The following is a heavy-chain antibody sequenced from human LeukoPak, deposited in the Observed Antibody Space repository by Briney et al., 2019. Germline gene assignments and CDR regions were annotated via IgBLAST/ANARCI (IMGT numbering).Heavy chain of an antibody. Sequence: PSETLSLTCTVSGYSIRTDYYWGWIRQPPGKGPEWIGTIYKSGNTYYNPSLRSRVTISVDTSKNQFSLKLSSVTAADTAVYYCARVWPHYSSSWYHSTSGPPVDVWGKGTTVTVSS. V-gene: IGHV4-38-2*02. J-gene: IGHJ6*04. CDR1: GYSIRTDYY. D-gene: IGHD6-13*01. CDR2: IYKSGNT. CDR3: ARVWPHYSSSWYHSTSGPPVDV.